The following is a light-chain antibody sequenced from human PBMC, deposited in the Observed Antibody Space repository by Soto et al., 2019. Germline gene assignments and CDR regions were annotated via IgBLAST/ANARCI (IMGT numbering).Light chain of an antibody. V-gene: IGKV3-20*01. Sequence: EIVLTQSPGTLSLSPGERATLSCRASQSVSSSYLAWYQQKPGQPPRLVMYATSSRATGIPARFSGSGSGTDFNLTISRLEPEDFAVYYCQQYGSSSWTFGQGTKVDIK. CDR3: QQYGSSSWT. CDR2: ATS. J-gene: IGKJ1*01. CDR1: QSVSSSY.